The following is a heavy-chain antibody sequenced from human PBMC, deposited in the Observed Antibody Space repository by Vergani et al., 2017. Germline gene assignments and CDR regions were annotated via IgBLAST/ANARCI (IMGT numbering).Heavy chain of an antibody. V-gene: IGHV3-21*06. CDR1: GFSFSTYS. CDR3: ARKKYYDSKDYYQVEPFDY. CDR2: ISGRSNYI. Sequence: EVHLQESGGGLVKPGGSLSVSCAAPGFSFSTYSINWVRQAPGKGLAWVSSISGRSNYIYYADSLKGRFTISRDNSKHSVYLQMNSLRAEDTAIYYCARKKYYDSKDYYQVEPFDYLVQGTLVTDSS. D-gene: IGHD3-22*01. J-gene: IGHJ4*02.